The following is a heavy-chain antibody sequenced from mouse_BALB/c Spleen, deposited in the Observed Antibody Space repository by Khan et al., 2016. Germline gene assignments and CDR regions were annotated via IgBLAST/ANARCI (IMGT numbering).Heavy chain of an antibody. D-gene: IGHD1-2*01. J-gene: IGHJ2*01. Sequence: QVRLQQSGAELVRPGTSVKISCKASGYTFTSYWLGWVKQRPGHGLEWIGDIYPGGDYINYNEKFKGKATLTADTSSSTAYMQLSSLTAEDSAVYFCARSLLRVRTDYWGQGTTLTVSS. CDR1: GYTFTSYW. V-gene: IGHV1-63*02. CDR2: IYPGGDYI. CDR3: ARSLLRVRTDY.